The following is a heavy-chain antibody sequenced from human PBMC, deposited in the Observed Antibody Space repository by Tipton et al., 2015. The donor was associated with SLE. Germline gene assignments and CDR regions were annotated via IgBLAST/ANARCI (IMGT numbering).Heavy chain of an antibody. CDR1: GGSISSGSYY. Sequence: TLSLTCTVSGGSISSGSYYWSWIRQPAGKGLEWIGRIYTSGSTNYNPSLKSRVTISVDTSKNQFSLKLSSVTAADTAVYYCAGGPAAQGDGFDFWSQGTLVTVSS. CDR2: IYTSGST. D-gene: IGHD6-25*01. CDR3: AGGPAAQGDGFDF. V-gene: IGHV4-61*02. J-gene: IGHJ3*01.